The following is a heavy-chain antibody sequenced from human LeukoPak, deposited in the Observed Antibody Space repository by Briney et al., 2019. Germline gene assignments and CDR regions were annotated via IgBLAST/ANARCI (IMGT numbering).Heavy chain of an antibody. V-gene: IGHV3-74*01. CDR1: GFTFSSYW. CDR3: VRDARYVPDY. Sequence: GGSLRLSCEASGFTFSSYWMHWVRQAPGKGLVWVSRIYSDGSNTIYADSVKGRFTISRDNAKNTLYLQMNSLRAEDTAVYYCVRDARYVPDYWGQGTLVTVSS. CDR2: IYSDGSNT. J-gene: IGHJ4*02. D-gene: IGHD2-2*01.